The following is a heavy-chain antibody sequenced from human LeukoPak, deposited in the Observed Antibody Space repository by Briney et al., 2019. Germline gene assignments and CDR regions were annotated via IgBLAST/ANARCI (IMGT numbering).Heavy chain of an antibody. CDR2: MHSSGST. J-gene: IGHJ4*02. V-gene: IGHV4-59*01. D-gene: IGHD1-26*01. CDR3: ARDIRIVGATLYFDY. CDR1: GGSTSNYY. Sequence: SETLSLTCTVSGGSTSNYYWSWIRQPPGKGLEWIGCMHSSGSTTYNLSLKSRLTMSIDTSKNQLSLKMRSVTTADTAVYYCARDIRIVGATLYFDYWGQGTLVTVSS.